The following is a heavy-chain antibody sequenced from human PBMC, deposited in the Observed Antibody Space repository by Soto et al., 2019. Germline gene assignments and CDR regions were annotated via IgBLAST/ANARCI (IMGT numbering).Heavy chain of an antibody. J-gene: IGHJ6*02. Sequence: SETLSLTCTVSGRSIISRGYYWSFIRQHPGKGLEWIGYIYYSGSTYYNPSLKSRVTISVDTSKNQFSLKLSSVTAADTAVYYCAAGWLRFLEWFPQPYYGMDVWGQGTTVT. V-gene: IGHV4-31*03. CDR1: GRSIISRGYY. D-gene: IGHD3-3*01. CDR2: IYYSGST. CDR3: AAGWLRFLEWFPQPYYGMDV.